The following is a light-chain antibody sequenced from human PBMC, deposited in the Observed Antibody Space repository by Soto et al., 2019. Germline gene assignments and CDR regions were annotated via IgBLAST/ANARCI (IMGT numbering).Light chain of an antibody. J-gene: IGLJ1*01. V-gene: IGLV2-8*01. CDR1: IGDVGGYYY. Sequence: QSALAQPPSASESPGQSVTISCSGTIGDVGGYYYVSWYQHHPGRAPKLLIYDVDKRPPGVPSRFSGSKSGNTASLTVSGLQADDEADYYCFSYTSSGTYVFGTGTKVTVL. CDR3: FSYTSSGTYV. CDR2: DVD.